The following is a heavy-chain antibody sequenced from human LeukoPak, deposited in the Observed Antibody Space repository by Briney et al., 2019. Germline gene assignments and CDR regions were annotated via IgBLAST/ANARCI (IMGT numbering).Heavy chain of an antibody. J-gene: IGHJ5*02. CDR1: GGSISSGDYY. D-gene: IGHD3-10*01. V-gene: IGHV4-30-4*01. Sequence: PSETLSLTCTVSGGSISSGDYYWSWIRQPPGKGLEWIGYIYYSGSTYYNPSLKSRVTISVDTSKNQFSLKLSSVTAADTAVYYCARGSGNYGSGSYYNRGEFGPWGQGTLVTVSS. CDR2: IYYSGST. CDR3: ARGSGNYGSGSYYNRGEFGP.